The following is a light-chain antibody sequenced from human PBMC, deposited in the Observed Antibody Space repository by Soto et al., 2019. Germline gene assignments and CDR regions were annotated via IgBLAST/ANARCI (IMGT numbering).Light chain of an antibody. CDR1: QSISSW. CDR3: QQFHSFSPT. V-gene: IGKV1-5*03. Sequence: DIQMTQSASTLSASVGDRVTITCRASQSISSWLAWYQQKPGKAPKLLIYKASSLESGVPSRFSGSGSGTDFTLTISSLQPDDFATYYCQQFHSFSPTFGQGTKVEIK. CDR2: KAS. J-gene: IGKJ1*01.